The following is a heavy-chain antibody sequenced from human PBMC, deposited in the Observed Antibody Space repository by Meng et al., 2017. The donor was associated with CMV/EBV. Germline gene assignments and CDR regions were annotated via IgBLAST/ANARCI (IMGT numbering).Heavy chain of an antibody. V-gene: IGHV5-51*01. CDR1: GYSFTSYW. J-gene: IGHJ4*02. CDR2: IYPGDSDT. D-gene: IGHD3-22*01. CDR3: ARQPYYYDSSGYYRGDFDY. Sequence: EESLKISCKGSGYSFTSYWIGWVRQMPGKGLEWMGIIYPGDSDTRYSPSFQGQVTISADKSISTAYLQWSSLKASDTAMYYCARQPYYYDSSGYYRGDFDYWGQGTLVTVSS.